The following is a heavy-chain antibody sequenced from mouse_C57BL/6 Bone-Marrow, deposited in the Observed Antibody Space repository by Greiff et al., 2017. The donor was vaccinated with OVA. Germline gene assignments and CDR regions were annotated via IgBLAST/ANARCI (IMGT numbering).Heavy chain of an antibody. Sequence: QVQLQQSGAELVRPGASVTLSCKASGYTFTDYEMHWVKQTPVHGLEWIGAIDPETGGTAYNQKFKGKATLTVDKSSSTAYMQLSSLTSEDSAVYYCAMGDYYGSSYGYFDYWGQGTTLTVSS. D-gene: IGHD1-1*01. J-gene: IGHJ2*01. CDR3: AMGDYYGSSYGYFDY. CDR2: IDPETGGT. CDR1: GYTFTDYE. V-gene: IGHV1-15*01.